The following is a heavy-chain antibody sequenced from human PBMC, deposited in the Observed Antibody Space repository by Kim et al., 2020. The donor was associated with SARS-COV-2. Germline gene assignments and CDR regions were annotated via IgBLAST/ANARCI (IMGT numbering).Heavy chain of an antibody. Sequence: STNYNPSLKSRVTISVDTSKNQFSLKLSSVTAADTAVYYCARGRGQLVRWGQGTLVTVSS. J-gene: IGHJ5*02. CDR3: ARGRGQLVR. V-gene: IGHV4-34*01. D-gene: IGHD3-10*01. CDR2: ST.